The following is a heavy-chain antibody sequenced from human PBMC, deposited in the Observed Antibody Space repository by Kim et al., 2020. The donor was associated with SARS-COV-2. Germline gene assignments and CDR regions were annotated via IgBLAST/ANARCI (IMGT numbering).Heavy chain of an antibody. CDR1: GFTFSNAW. CDR2: IKSKTDGGTT. J-gene: IGHJ4*02. CDR3: TTDDVPEWLFPEFDY. D-gene: IGHD3-3*01. V-gene: IGHV3-15*01. Sequence: GGSLRLSCAASGFTFSNAWMSWVRQAPGKGLEWVGRIKSKTDGGTTDYAAPVKGRFTISRDDSKNTLYLQMNSLKTEDTAVYYCTTDDVPEWLFPEFDYWGQGTLVTVSS.